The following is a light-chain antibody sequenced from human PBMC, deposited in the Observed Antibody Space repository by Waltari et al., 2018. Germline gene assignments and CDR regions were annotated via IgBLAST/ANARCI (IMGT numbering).Light chain of an antibody. J-gene: IGKJ1*01. CDR2: SAS. V-gene: IGKV1-9*01. Sequence: DIQLTQSPSFLSASVGDRVTITCRASQGISRYLAWYQQKPGKAPELLIYSASTLQSGVPSRFSASGSGTEFTLTISSLQPEDFATYHCQQLIHYLWTFGQGTKVEI. CDR1: QGISRY. CDR3: QQLIHYLWT.